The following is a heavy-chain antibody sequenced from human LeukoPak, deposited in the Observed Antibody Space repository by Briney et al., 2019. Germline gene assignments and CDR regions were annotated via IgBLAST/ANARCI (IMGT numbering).Heavy chain of an antibody. V-gene: IGHV3-23*01. CDR2: ISSNVDTT. CDR1: GFTFSTYA. D-gene: IGHD3-3*01. Sequence: QPGGSLRLSCAASGFTFSTYAMSWVRQAPGKGLEWVSAISSNVDTTYYADSVQGRFTISRDNSKSTLYLQMNSLRAEDTAVYYCAKKDGYYDFWSGYFGAFDIWGQGTMVTVSS. J-gene: IGHJ3*02. CDR3: AKKDGYYDFWSGYFGAFDI.